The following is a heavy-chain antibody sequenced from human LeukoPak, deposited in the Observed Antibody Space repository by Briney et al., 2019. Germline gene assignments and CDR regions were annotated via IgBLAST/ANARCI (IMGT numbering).Heavy chain of an antibody. J-gene: IGHJ5*02. V-gene: IGHV3-15*01. CDR3: ATDRDSTQLYR. Sequence: GGSLRLPCAGSGCTVSDASMNWLRQAPGKGLEWVGRIKSKVHGGTLEYAAPVKGRFTISRDDSENTLHLQMSSLTTEDTAVYYCATDRDSTQLYRWGQGTLVTVSS. D-gene: IGHD3-10*01. CDR1: GCTVSDAS. CDR2: IKSKVHGGTL.